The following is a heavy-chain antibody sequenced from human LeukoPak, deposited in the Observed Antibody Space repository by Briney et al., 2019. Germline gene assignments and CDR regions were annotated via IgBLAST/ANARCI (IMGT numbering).Heavy chain of an antibody. Sequence: GSLRLSCAASGFTVSSNYMSWVRQAPGKGLEWVSVIYSGGSTYYADSVKGRFTISRDNSKNTLYLQMNSLRAEDTAVYYCARFRVKGYYDSSAWGSYYFDYWGQGTLVTVSS. CDR1: GFTVSSNY. D-gene: IGHD3-22*01. V-gene: IGHV3-66*01. CDR2: IYSGGST. CDR3: ARFRVKGYYDSSAWGSYYFDY. J-gene: IGHJ4*02.